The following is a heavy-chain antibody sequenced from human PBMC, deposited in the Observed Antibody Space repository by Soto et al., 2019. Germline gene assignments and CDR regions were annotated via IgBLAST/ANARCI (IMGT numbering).Heavy chain of an antibody. CDR2: ISSNGGST. CDR3: ARSSSGYPFDY. Sequence: EVQLVDSGGGLVQPGGSLRLSCAASGFTFSSYAMHWVRQAPGKGLEYVSAISSNGGSTYYANSVKGRFTISRDNSKNTLYLQMGSLRAEDMAVYYCARSSSGYPFDYWGQGTLVTVSS. J-gene: IGHJ4*02. V-gene: IGHV3-64*01. D-gene: IGHD3-22*01. CDR1: GFTFSSYA.